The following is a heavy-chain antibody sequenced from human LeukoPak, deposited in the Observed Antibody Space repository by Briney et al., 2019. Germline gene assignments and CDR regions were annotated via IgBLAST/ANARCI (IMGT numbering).Heavy chain of an antibody. CDR3: TRGYDGSAYYQH. D-gene: IGHD3-22*01. V-gene: IGHV3-73*01. Sequence: GGSLKLSCAASGFIFSDSVMHWVRQASGKGLEWVGRIRSKANSYAITYAASVKGRFTISRDDSKNTAYLQMNSLKTEDTAVYYCTRGYDGSAYYQHWGQGTLVTVSS. CDR1: GFIFSDSV. J-gene: IGHJ1*01. CDR2: IRSKANSYAI.